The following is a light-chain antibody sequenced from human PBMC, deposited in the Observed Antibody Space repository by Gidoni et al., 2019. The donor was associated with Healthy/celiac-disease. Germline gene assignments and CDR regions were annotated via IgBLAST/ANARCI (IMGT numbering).Light chain of an antibody. CDR3: QQYDSNPYT. CDR2: AAS. J-gene: IGKJ2*01. Sequence: IQMTQSPSSRSASGGARVTITCRASQGISNSLAWYQQKPGKAPKLLLYAASRLESGVPSRFSGSGSGTDYTLTISSLQPEDFATYYCQQYDSNPYTLGQGTKLEIK. V-gene: IGKV1-NL1*01. CDR1: QGISNS.